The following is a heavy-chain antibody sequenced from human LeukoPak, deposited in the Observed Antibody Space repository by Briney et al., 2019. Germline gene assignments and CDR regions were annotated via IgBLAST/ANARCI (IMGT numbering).Heavy chain of an antibody. CDR3: ARTYYYGSGSYRPPRGYFQH. Sequence: SETLSLTCAVYGGSFSGYYWSWIRQPPGKGLEWIGEINHSGSTNYNPSLKSRVTISVDTPKNQFSLKLSSVTAADTAVYYCARTYYYGSGSYRPPRGYFQHWGQGTLVTVSS. J-gene: IGHJ1*01. CDR2: INHSGST. D-gene: IGHD3-10*01. CDR1: GGSFSGYY. V-gene: IGHV4-34*01.